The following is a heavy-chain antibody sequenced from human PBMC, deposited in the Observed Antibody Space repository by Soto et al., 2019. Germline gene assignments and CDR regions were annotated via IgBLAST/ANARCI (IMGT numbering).Heavy chain of an antibody. J-gene: IGHJ4*01. CDR3: ARMPIVGTTPYYFD. CDR1: GASITYSSYY. CDR2: VYYSGST. D-gene: IGHD1-1*01. V-gene: IGHV4-39*01. Sequence: SETLSLTCTVSGASITYSSYYWGWVRQPPGKGLEWIAYVYYSGSTYYNPSLKSRVTISLDTSENLFSLSLTSVTAADTAVYYCARMPIVGTTPYYFD.